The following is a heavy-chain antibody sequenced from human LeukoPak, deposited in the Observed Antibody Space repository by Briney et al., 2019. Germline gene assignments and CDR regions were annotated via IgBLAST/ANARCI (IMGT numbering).Heavy chain of an antibody. Sequence: SETLSLTCAVYGGSFSGYYWSWIRQPPGKGLEWIGEINHSGSTNYNPSLKSRVTISVDTSKNQFSLKLSSVTAADTAVYYCARRRQLLYYFDYWGQGTLVTVSS. CDR3: ARRRQLLYYFDY. CDR1: GGSFSGYY. V-gene: IGHV4-34*01. J-gene: IGHJ4*02. CDR2: INHSGST. D-gene: IGHD2-2*01.